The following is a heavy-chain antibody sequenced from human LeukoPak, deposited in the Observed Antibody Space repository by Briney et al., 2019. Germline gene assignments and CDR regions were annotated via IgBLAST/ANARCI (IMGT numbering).Heavy chain of an antibody. Sequence: GGSLRLSCAASGFTFSSYSMNWVRQAPGKGLEWVSYISSSSSTIYYADSVKGRFTISRDNAKNSLYLQMNSLRDEDTAVYYCARARGSSWCSGQLAYYFDYWGQGTLVTVSS. CDR1: GFTFSSYS. CDR2: ISSSSSTI. J-gene: IGHJ4*02. CDR3: ARARGSSWCSGQLAYYFDY. V-gene: IGHV3-48*02. D-gene: IGHD6-13*01.